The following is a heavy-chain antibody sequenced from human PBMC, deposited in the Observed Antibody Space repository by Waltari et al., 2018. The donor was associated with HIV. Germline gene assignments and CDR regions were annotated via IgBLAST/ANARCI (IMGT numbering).Heavy chain of an antibody. J-gene: IGHJ2*01. D-gene: IGHD1-1*01. V-gene: IGHV4-31*03. CDR2: IYYSGST. CDR1: GGSISRGGYY. Sequence: QVQLQESGPGLVKPSQTLSLTCTVSGGSISRGGYYWSWIRQHPGKGLEWIGYIYYSGSTYYNPSLKSRVTISVDTSKNQFSLKVSSVNAADTAIYYCARDSRYDGFPGYFDLWGRGTLVTFSS. CDR3: ARDSRYDGFPGYFDL.